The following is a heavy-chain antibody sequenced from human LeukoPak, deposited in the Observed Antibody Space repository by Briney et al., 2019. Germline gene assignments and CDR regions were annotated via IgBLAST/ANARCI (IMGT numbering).Heavy chain of an antibody. D-gene: IGHD3-3*01. V-gene: IGHV3-30*18. CDR2: ISYDGSNK. CDR1: GFTFSSYG. J-gene: IGHJ4*02. Sequence: GGSLRLSCAASGFTFSSYGMHWVRQAPGKGLEWVAVISYDGSNKYYADSVKGRFTISRDNSKNTLYLQMNSLRAEDTAVYYCAKVYGFWSGFDYWGQGTPVTVSS. CDR3: AKVYGFWSGFDY.